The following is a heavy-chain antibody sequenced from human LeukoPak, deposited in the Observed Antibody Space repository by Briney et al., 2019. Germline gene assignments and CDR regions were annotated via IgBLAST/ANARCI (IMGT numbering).Heavy chain of an antibody. J-gene: IGHJ4*02. Sequence: AGGSLRLSCAASGFNVSKNYISWVRQAPGKGLEWVSAAYSGGYTNYADSVKGRFTISGDNSKNTLYLQMSSLRAEDTAVYYCARAPSTVRSWFYFDYWGQGTLVTVSS. CDR1: GFNVSKNY. CDR2: AYSGGYT. D-gene: IGHD6-13*01. CDR3: ARAPSTVRSWFYFDY. V-gene: IGHV3-66*01.